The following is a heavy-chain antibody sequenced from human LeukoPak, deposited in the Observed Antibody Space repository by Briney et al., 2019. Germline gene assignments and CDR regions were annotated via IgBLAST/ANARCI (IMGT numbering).Heavy chain of an antibody. Sequence: SETLSLTCTVSGGSISSYYWSWIRQPPGKGLEWIGYIYYSGSTNYNPSLKSRVTISVDTSKNQFSLKLSSVTAADTAVYYCARSPREYYDFWSGYSNYYYYMDVWGKGTTVTVS. CDR2: IYYSGST. CDR3: ARSPREYYDFWSGYSNYYYYMDV. CDR1: GGSISSYY. V-gene: IGHV4-59*01. J-gene: IGHJ6*03. D-gene: IGHD3-3*01.